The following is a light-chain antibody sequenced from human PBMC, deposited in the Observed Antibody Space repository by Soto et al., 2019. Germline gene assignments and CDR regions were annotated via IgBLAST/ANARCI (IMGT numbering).Light chain of an antibody. Sequence: QSALTQPASVSGSPGQSITISCTGPSSDVGGYKYVSWYQHHPGKGPKLMLYDVSNRPSGVSNRFSGSKSGNTASLTISGLQAEDEAEYYCSSYTSSTTYVFGTGTKLTVL. CDR3: SSYTSSTTYV. CDR2: DVS. J-gene: IGLJ1*01. CDR1: SSDVGGYKY. V-gene: IGLV2-14*01.